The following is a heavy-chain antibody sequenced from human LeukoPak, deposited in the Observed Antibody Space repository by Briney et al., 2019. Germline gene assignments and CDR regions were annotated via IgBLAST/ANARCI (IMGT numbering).Heavy chain of an antibody. CDR2: IGANEIT. CDR1: GFTFNSYA. CDR3: AKDAPGAGGFDY. Sequence: PGGSLRLSCAASGFTFNSYAMRWVRQAPGRGVEWVSTIGANEITNYRDSVKGRFTISRDNSKSTLHLQMNSLRAEDTAVYYCAKDAPGAGGFDYWGQGTLVTVSS. J-gene: IGHJ4*02. V-gene: IGHV3-23*01. D-gene: IGHD6-19*01.